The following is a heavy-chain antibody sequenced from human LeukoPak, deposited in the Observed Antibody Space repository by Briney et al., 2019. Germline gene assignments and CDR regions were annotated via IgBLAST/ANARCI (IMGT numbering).Heavy chain of an antibody. CDR2: INHSGST. CDR1: GGSISSSNYY. D-gene: IGHD5-12*01. V-gene: IGHV4-39*07. J-gene: IGHJ4*02. Sequence: PSETLSLTCTVSGGSISSSNYYWGWIRQPPGKGLEWIGEINHSGSTNYNPSLKSRVTISVDTSKNQFSLKLSSVTAADTAVYYCARRSGDGYDDDFDYWGQGTLVTVSS. CDR3: ARRSGDGYDDDFDY.